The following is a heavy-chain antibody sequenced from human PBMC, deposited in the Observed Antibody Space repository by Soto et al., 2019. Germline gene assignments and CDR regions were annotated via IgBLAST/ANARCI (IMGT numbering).Heavy chain of an antibody. D-gene: IGHD2-15*01. V-gene: IGHV4-38-2*02. CDR3: ARARWYDGFNN. CDR1: GYSIRSGNY. Sequence: SETLSITCPVSGYSIRSGNYWGWFRPPTGKGLEWIGSVYHSGGSYYNPSLKSRGSISLDPSTHQVSLSLTSVTADGTAMYYWARARWYDGFNNWGQGPRGTV. CDR2: VYHSGGS. J-gene: IGHJ3*02.